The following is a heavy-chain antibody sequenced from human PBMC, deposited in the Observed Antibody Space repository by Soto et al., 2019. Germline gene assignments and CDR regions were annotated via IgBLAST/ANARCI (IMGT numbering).Heavy chain of an antibody. D-gene: IGHD6-6*01. CDR3: ARVPMTGIAARLEVPGPFDY. CDR1: GGTFSSYA. Sequence: AASVKVSCKVSGGTFSSYAISWVRQAPGQGLEWMGGIIPIFGTANYAQKFQGRVTITADESTSTAYMELSSLRSEDTAVYYCARVPMTGIAARLEVPGPFDYWGQGTLVTVSS. CDR2: IIPIFGTA. V-gene: IGHV1-69*13. J-gene: IGHJ4*02.